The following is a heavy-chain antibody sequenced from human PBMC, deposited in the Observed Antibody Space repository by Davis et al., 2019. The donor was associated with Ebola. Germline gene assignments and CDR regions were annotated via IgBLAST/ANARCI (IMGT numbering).Heavy chain of an antibody. J-gene: IGHJ2*01. CDR3: ARPSGYGCYWYFDL. CDR2: VYYSGSI. Sequence: SETLSLTCTVSGGSINSISYYWGWFSQPPGKGVECVGSVYYSGSIYYNPSLNSRVTISVDTSKNQFSLKRTSVTATDTAVYYCARPSGYGCYWYFDLWSRGTLATVSS. CDR1: GGSINSISYY. V-gene: IGHV4-39*01. D-gene: IGHD3-10*01.